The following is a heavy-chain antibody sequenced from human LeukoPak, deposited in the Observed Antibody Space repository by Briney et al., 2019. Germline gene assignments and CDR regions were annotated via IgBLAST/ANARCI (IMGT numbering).Heavy chain of an antibody. V-gene: IGHV3-53*01. D-gene: IGHD3-10*01. CDR2: LYSGGNT. Sequence: GGSLRLSCAASGFTVSSNYMSWVRQAPGKGLEWVSVLYSGGNTYYADSVKGRFTISRDNSKNTLYLQMDSLRAEDTAVYYCARVVRNYGSGTGLNYYYYMDVWGKGTTVTVSS. CDR3: ARVVRNYGSGTGLNYYYYMDV. CDR1: GFTVSSNY. J-gene: IGHJ6*03.